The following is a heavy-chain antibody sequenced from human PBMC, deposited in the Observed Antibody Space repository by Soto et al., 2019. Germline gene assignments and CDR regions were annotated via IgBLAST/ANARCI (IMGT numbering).Heavy chain of an antibody. Sequence: GGSLRLSCSGSGLTFRNDWLSWVRQAPGKGLEWVANINQDGSERYYADSVRGRFTMSRDNVENSLYLQLNSLRPEDTAIYYCAVFGYGVSAAAYWGQGTLVTVSS. J-gene: IGHJ4*02. V-gene: IGHV3-7*03. D-gene: IGHD4-17*01. CDR2: INQDGSER. CDR1: GLTFRNDW. CDR3: AVFGYGVSAAAY.